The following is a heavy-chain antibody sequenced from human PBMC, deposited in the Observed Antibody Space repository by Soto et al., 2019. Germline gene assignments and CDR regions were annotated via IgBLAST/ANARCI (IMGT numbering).Heavy chain of an antibody. CDR2: IYYRGNA. CDR1: DDSINSDKYY. V-gene: IGHV4-39*01. CDR3: ARLEGLPTISYSFVF. Sequence: PSETLSLTCSVSDDSINSDKYYWGWIRQPPGKGLEWIGSIYYRGNAYYNPSLQTRVTISLDKSKSQFSLKLNSVTAADSAVYFCARLEGLPTISYSFVFRARGALDTVSS. J-gene: IGHJ4*02. D-gene: IGHD2-15*01.